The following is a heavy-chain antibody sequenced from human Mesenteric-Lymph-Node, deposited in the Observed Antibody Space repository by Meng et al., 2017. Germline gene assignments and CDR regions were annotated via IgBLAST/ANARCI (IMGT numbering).Heavy chain of an antibody. CDR3: AKDNTPRYCSGGSCDRYFDY. J-gene: IGHJ4*02. D-gene: IGHD2-15*01. CDR2: ITWDGGIP. Sequence: LSLTCAASGFTFDDYTMHWVRQAPGKGLEWVSLITWDGGIPYYADSVKGRFTISRDNSKNSLYLQMNSLRTEDTALYYCAKDNTPRYCSGGSCDRYFDYWGQGTLVTVSS. V-gene: IGHV3-43*01. CDR1: GFTFDDYT.